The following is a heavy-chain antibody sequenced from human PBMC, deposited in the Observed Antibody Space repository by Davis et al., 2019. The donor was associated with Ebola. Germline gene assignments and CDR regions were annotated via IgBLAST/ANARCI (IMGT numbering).Heavy chain of an antibody. J-gene: IGHJ6*04. Sequence: GESLKISCSASGFTFGDYAMSWVRQAPGKGLEWVSAITSSGGSTYYGDSVKGRFTISRDNSKNTLYLQLNSLRVDDTAVYYCAKGGSGWPSDYSYGLGVWGKGTTVTVSS. CDR3: AKGGSGWPSDYSYGLGV. V-gene: IGHV3-23*01. CDR2: ITSSGGST. D-gene: IGHD6-19*01. CDR1: GFTFGDYA.